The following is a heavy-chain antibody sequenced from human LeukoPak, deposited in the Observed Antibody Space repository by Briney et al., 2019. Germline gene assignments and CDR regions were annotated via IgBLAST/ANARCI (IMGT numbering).Heavy chain of an antibody. Sequence: GGSLRLSCAASGFIFSSYGMHWVRQAPGKGLEWVAFIRYDGSNKYYADSVKGRFTISRDNSKNTLYLQMNSLRAEDTAVYYCAKEHDYGGNGAFDIWGQGTMVTVSS. CDR1: GFIFSSYG. CDR2: IRYDGSNK. J-gene: IGHJ3*02. V-gene: IGHV3-30*02. CDR3: AKEHDYGGNGAFDI. D-gene: IGHD4-23*01.